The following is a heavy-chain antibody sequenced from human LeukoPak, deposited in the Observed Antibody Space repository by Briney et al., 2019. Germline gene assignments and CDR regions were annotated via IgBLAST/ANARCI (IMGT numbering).Heavy chain of an antibody. CDR3: AKGRQLLSYYYYGMDV. CDR1: GFTFSSYA. Sequence: GGSLRLSCAASGFTFSSYAMSWVRQAPGKGLEWVSAISGSGGSTYYADSVKGRLTISRDNSKNTLYLQMNSLRAEDTAVYYCAKGRQLLSYYYYGMDVWGQGTTVTVSS. CDR2: ISGSGGST. D-gene: IGHD2-2*01. V-gene: IGHV3-23*01. J-gene: IGHJ6*02.